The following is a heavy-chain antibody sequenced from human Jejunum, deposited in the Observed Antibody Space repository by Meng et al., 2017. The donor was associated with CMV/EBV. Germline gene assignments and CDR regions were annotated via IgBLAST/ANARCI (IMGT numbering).Heavy chain of an antibody. Sequence: QVALQESGPGLVKPSQTLSLTCAVSDGSISSGHYYWSWIRQPAGKGLEWIGRLYTSGSTTYNPSLKRRVTFSVDTSKNQFSLKLNSVTAADTAVYYCARDARGIAAAGVYWGQGTLVTVSS. D-gene: IGHD6-13*01. V-gene: IGHV4-61*02. CDR1: DGSISSGHYY. CDR2: LYTSGST. CDR3: ARDARGIAAAGVY. J-gene: IGHJ4*02.